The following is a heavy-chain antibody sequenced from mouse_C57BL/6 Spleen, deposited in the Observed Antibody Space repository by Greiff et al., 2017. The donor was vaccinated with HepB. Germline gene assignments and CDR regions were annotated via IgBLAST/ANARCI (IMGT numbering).Heavy chain of an antibody. CDR2: ISYDGSN. Sequence: EVKLVESGPGLVKPSQSLSLTCSVTGYSITSGYYWNWIRQFPGNKLEWMGYISYDGSNNYNPSLKNRISITRDTSKNQFFLKLNSVTTEDTATYYCAREHYGSSYGYFDVWGTGTTVTVSS. V-gene: IGHV3-6*01. CDR3: AREHYGSSYGYFDV. D-gene: IGHD1-1*01. CDR1: GYSITSGYY. J-gene: IGHJ1*03.